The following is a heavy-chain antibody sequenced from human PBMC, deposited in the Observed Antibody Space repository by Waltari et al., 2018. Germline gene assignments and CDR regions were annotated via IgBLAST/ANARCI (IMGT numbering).Heavy chain of an antibody. V-gene: IGHV2-5*01. J-gene: IGHJ5*02. D-gene: IGHD3-3*01. CDR1: GFSLSTSGVG. CDR3: ARKVYDFWSGYSNWLDP. CDR2: IYWNDKK. Sequence: QITLKESGPTLVKPTQTLTLTCTFSGFSLSTSGVGVAWIRHPPGKAPQWLALIYWNDKKYYSPSLESRLSVSKATSRNQVVLTMTNMDPVDTATYYCARKVYDFWSGYSNWLDPWGQGILVTVSS.